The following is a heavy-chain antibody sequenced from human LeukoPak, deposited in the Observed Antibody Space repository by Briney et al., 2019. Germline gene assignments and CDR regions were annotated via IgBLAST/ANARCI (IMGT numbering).Heavy chain of an antibody. J-gene: IGHJ4*02. CDR2: INPNSGGT. CDR3: ARASRIVGATTALGY. CDR1: GYTFTGYY. V-gene: IGHV1-2*02. D-gene: IGHD1-26*01. Sequence: ASVKVSCKASGYTFTGYYMHWVRQAPGQGLEWMGWINPNSGGTNYAQKFQGRVTMTRDTSISTAYMELSRLRSDDTAVYYCARASRIVGATTALGYWGQGTLVTVSS.